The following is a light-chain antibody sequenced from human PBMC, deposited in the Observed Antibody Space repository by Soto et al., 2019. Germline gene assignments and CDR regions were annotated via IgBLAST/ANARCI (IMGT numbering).Light chain of an antibody. CDR3: QQYENLPT. CDR2: DAS. Sequence: DIHMTQTPSSLSASLGDGVTITCQASQDINNCLNWYHQKPGKAPKLLIYDASNLETGVPSRFSGSGSGTDFTFTISRLQPEDIATYYCQQYENLPTFGQGTRLEIK. V-gene: IGKV1-33*01. J-gene: IGKJ5*01. CDR1: QDINNC.